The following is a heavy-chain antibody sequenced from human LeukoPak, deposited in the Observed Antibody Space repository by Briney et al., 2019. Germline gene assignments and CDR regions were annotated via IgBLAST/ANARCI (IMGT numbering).Heavy chain of an antibody. CDR3: ARDPYYYGSGSIY. CDR2: ISYDGSNK. V-gene: IGHV3-30-3*01. CDR1: GFTFSSYA. D-gene: IGHD3-10*01. Sequence: GGSLRLSCAASGFTFSSYAMHWVRQAPGKGLEWVAVISYDGSNKYYADSVKGRFTISRDNSKNTLYLQMNSLSAEDTAVYYCARDPYYYGSGSIYWGQGTLVTVSS. J-gene: IGHJ4*02.